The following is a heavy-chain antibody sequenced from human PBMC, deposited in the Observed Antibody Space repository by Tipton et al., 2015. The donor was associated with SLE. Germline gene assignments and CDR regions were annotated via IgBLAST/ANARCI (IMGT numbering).Heavy chain of an antibody. CDR1: GGSISSYY. Sequence: TLSLTCTVSGGSISSYYWSWIRQPPGKGLEWIGYIHYSGSTNYNPSLKSRVTISVDTSKNQFSLKLSSVTAADTAVYYCATRLTIFGGIDYWGQGTLVTVSS. V-gene: IGHV4-59*08. CDR2: IHYSGST. CDR3: ATRLTIFGGIDY. J-gene: IGHJ4*02. D-gene: IGHD3-3*01.